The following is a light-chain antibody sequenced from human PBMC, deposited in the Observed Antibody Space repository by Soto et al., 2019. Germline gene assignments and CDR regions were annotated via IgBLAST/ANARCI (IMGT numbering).Light chain of an antibody. CDR3: QQRSIWPWT. CDR2: GAS. Sequence: IVMTQSPATLSMSPGERATLSCRASQSVTKNNLNWYQQKPGQAPRLLIYGASTRATGIPARFSGSGSGTDFTLTISSLEPEDFAVFYCQQRSIWPWTFGQGTKVDIK. J-gene: IGKJ1*01. CDR1: QSVTKNN. V-gene: IGKV3-11*01.